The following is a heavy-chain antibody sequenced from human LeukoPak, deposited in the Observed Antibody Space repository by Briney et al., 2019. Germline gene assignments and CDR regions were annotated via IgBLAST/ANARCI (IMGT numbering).Heavy chain of an antibody. CDR1: GYTFTSYD. CDR3: ARWGCSTISCYSRY. Sequence: ASVKVSCKASGYTFTSYDINWVRQATGQGLEWMGWMNPNRGNTGYAQKFQGRVTMTRNTSISTAYMELSSLRSDDTAVYYCARWGCSTISCYSRYWGQGTLVTVSS. V-gene: IGHV1-8*01. D-gene: IGHD2-2*01. J-gene: IGHJ4*02. CDR2: MNPNRGNT.